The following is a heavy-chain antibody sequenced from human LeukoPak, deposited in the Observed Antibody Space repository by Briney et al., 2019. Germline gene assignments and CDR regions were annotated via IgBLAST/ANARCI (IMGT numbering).Heavy chain of an antibody. D-gene: IGHD5-24*01. Sequence: SVQVSCKASVGTFSSYAISWVRQAPGQRLEWMGGIIPIFGTANYAQKFQGRVTITADESTSTAYMELSSLRSEDTAVYYCARGRDGYKFAFDIWGQGTMVTVSS. CDR1: VGTFSSYA. V-gene: IGHV1-69*13. J-gene: IGHJ3*02. CDR3: ARGRDGYKFAFDI. CDR2: IIPIFGTA.